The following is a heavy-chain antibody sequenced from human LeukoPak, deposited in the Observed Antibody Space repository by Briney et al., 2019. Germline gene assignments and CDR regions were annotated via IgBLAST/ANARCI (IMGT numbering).Heavy chain of an antibody. D-gene: IGHD3-10*01. CDR1: GFTFDDYT. CDR2: ISWDGGST. V-gene: IGHV3-43*01. Sequence: GGSLRLSCAASGFTFDDYTMHWVRQAPGKGLEWVSLISWDGGSTYYADSVKGRFTISRDNAKNSLFLQMNSLRVEDTAVYYCAKDMPFGGYWGQGSLVTVSS. CDR3: AKDMPFGGY. J-gene: IGHJ4*02.